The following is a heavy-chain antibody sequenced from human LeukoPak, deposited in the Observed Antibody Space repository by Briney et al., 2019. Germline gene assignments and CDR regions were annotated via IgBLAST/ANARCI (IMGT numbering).Heavy chain of an antibody. Sequence: GESLKISCRVSGYTFTSYWIGWVRQMPGKGLEWMGIVYPGDSDTRYSPSFQGQVTISADKSISTAYLQWSSLKASDTAMYYCARGRPDFIAVAGFDYWGQGTLVTVSS. CDR3: ARGRPDFIAVAGFDY. V-gene: IGHV5-51*01. CDR1: GYTFTSYW. J-gene: IGHJ4*02. D-gene: IGHD6-19*01. CDR2: VYPGDSDT.